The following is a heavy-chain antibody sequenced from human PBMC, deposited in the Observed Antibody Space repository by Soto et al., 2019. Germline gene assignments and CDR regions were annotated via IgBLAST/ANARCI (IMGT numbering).Heavy chain of an antibody. CDR3: ARSEEDSDYYYYGMDV. D-gene: IGHD2-15*01. Sequence: SQTLSLTCVGSGDTVSSNSVAWNWVRQSPSRGLEWLGRTYYRSRWYSDYAVSVRSRIDINADTSKNQVSLQLNSVTPEDTAVYSCARSEEDSDYYYYGMDVWGQGNTVPVSS. CDR2: TYYRSRWYS. J-gene: IGHJ6*02. V-gene: IGHV6-1*01. CDR1: GDTVSSNSVA.